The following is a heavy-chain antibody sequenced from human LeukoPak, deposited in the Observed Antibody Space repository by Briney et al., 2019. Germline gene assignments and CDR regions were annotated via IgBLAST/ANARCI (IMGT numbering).Heavy chain of an antibody. V-gene: IGHV4-34*01. J-gene: IGHJ2*01. Sequence: SETLSLTCTVSGGSISSGGYYWSWIRQPPGKGLEWIGEINHSGSTNYNPSLKSRVTISVDTSKNQFSLKLSSVTAADTAVYYCARGHWYFDLWGRGTLVTVSS. CDR2: INHSGST. CDR3: ARGHWYFDL. CDR1: GGSISSGGYY.